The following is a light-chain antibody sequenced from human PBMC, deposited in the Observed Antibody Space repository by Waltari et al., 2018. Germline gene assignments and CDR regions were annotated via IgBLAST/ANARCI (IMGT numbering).Light chain of an antibody. CDR2: LGS. CDR1: QSLLHSNGNNY. Sequence: DIVMTQSPVFLPVPPGEPASFSCRSSQSLLHSNGNNYLDWYLQKPGQSPQLLIYLGSSRASVVPDRFSGSGSGTEFTLNISRVEAEDVGVYSCMQGLQLPTFGQGTRLEIK. J-gene: IGKJ5*01. CDR3: MQGLQLPT. V-gene: IGKV2-28*01.